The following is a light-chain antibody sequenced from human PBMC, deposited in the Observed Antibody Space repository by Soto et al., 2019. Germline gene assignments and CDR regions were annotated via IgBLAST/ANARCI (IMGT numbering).Light chain of an antibody. CDR3: QQYGSSGT. Sequence: EIVLTQSPGNLSLSLGERATLSCRASQSVSNNYLAWYQQKPGQAPRLLIYGASNRATGIPDRFSGSGSGTDFTLTISRLEPEDFAVYYCQQYGSSGTFGQGTKVDIK. J-gene: IGKJ1*01. V-gene: IGKV3-20*01. CDR1: QSVSNNY. CDR2: GAS.